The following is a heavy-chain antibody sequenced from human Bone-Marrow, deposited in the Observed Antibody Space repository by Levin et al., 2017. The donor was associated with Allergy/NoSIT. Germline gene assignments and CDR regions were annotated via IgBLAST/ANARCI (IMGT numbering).Heavy chain of an antibody. D-gene: IGHD2-2*01. CDR3: ARDGRAYCSSSSCYRVVWLEP. Sequence: ASVKVSCKASGDTFTRYGVNWVRQAPGQGLEWMGWISTFSGDKKYAQKFQGRVTMTTDTSTTTAYMELRSLRSDDTAVYYCARDGRAYCSSSSCYRVVWLEPWGQGTLVTVSS. CDR1: GDTFTRYG. V-gene: IGHV1-18*01. J-gene: IGHJ5*02. CDR2: ISTFSGDK.